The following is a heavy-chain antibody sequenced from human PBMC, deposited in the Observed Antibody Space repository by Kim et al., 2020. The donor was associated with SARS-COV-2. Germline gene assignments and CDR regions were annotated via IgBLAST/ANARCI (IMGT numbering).Heavy chain of an antibody. D-gene: IGHD4-17*01. J-gene: IGHJ4*02. Sequence: DGKHKYYADSVRGRFTISRDNSKNTLYLQMNSLTTEDTAVYYCATNGDPDYWGQGTLVTVSS. V-gene: IGHV3-33*01. CDR2: DGKHK. CDR3: ATNGDPDY.